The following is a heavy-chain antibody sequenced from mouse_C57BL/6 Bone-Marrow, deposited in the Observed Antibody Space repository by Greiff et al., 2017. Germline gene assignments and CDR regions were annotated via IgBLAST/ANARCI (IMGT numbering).Heavy chain of an antibody. V-gene: IGHV1-64*01. CDR1: GYTFTNYW. D-gene: IGHD2-4*01. CDR2: MHPNGGSP. CDR3: ARSYDYDDYTMDY. Sequence: QVQLQQPGAELVKPGASVKLSCKASGYTFTNYWMHWVKQRPGQGLEWIGMMHPNGGSPDYNEKFKSEATLRVDKSSRTAYMELSSLTSEDSAVYFCARSYDYDDYTMDYWDQGTSVTVSS. J-gene: IGHJ4*01.